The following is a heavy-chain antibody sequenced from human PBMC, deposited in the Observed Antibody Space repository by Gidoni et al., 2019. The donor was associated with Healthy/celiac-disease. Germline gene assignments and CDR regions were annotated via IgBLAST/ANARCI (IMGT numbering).Heavy chain of an antibody. CDR3: ARTSTSQGAFDI. J-gene: IGHJ3*02. V-gene: IGHV4-61*01. CDR2: IYYSGST. Sequence: KPSETLSLTCAVSGGSVSSGSYYCSWIRQPPGKGLEWIGYIYYSGSTKYTPSLKSRVSISADTSKNQFSLKLSSVTAADTAVYYCARTSTSQGAFDIWGQGTMVTVSS. CDR1: GGSVSSGSYY. D-gene: IGHD2-2*01.